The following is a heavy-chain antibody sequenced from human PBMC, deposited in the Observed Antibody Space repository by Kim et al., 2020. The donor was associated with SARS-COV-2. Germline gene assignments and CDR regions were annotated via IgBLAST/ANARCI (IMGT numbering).Heavy chain of an antibody. Sequence: SETLSLTCTVSGGSISSYYWSWIRQPPGKGLEWIGYIYYSGSTNYNPSLKSRVTISVDTSKNQFSLKLSSVTAADTAVYYCARALPLSWFDTWGQGTLVT. CDR1: GGSISSYY. CDR3: ARALPLSWFDT. CDR2: IYYSGST. J-gene: IGHJ5*02. D-gene: IGHD1-26*01. V-gene: IGHV4-59*01.